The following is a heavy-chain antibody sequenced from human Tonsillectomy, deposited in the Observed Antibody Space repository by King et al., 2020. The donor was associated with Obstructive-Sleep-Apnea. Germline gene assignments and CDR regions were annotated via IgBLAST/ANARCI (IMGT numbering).Heavy chain of an antibody. J-gene: IGHJ4*02. D-gene: IGHD1-26*01. CDR3: ARAVVGATDFDY. CDR2: IIPILGIA. V-gene: IGHV1-69*10. CDR1: GGTFSSYA. Sequence: VQLVESGAEVKKPGSSVKVSCTASGGTFSSYAISWVRQAPGQGLEWMGGIIPILGIANYAQKFQGRVTITADKSTSTAYMELSSLRSEDTAVYYCARAVVGATDFDYWGQGTLVTVSS.